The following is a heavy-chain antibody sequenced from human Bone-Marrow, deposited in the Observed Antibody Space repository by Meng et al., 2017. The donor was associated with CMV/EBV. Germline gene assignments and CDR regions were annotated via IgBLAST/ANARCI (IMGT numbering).Heavy chain of an antibody. CDR3: ARNKYLYYYYGMDV. J-gene: IGHJ6*02. D-gene: IGHD2-2*01. CDR2: LNSDGNTT. V-gene: IGHV3-74*01. CDR1: GFTFSSYW. Sequence: GESLKISCAASGFTFSSYWIYWVRQAPGKGLVWVARLNSDGNTTNYADSVKGRFTMSRDNAKNTLHLQMNSLRAEDTAVYYCARNKYLYYYYGMDVWGQGTTVTVSS.